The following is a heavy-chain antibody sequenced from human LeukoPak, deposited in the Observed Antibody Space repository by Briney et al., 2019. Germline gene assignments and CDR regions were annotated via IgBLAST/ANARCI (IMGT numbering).Heavy chain of an antibody. Sequence: GGSLRLSCAASGFTFSSYWMSWVRQAPGKGLEWVANIKQDGSEKYYVDSVKGRFTISRDNAKNSLYLQMNSLRAEDTAVYYCAKGRGTAGAPNTWYSDLWGRGTLITVSS. CDR3: AKGRGTAGAPNTWYSDL. J-gene: IGHJ2*01. CDR2: IKQDGSEK. V-gene: IGHV3-7*01. CDR1: GFTFSSYW. D-gene: IGHD6-13*01.